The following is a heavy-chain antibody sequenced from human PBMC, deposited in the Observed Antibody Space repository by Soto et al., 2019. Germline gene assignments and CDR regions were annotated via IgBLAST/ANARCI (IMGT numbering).Heavy chain of an antibody. CDR3: ATQEVGGSYVYTFDP. Sequence: PSDTLSLTCTVSGGSISSSNYYWVWIRQPPGKGLEWIGSIYYSGSTYYNPSLKSRVTISVDTSKNQFSLKLSSVTAADTAVYYCATQEVGGSYVYTFDPWGQGTLVTVS. D-gene: IGHD1-26*01. CDR2: IYYSGST. V-gene: IGHV4-39*01. CDR1: GGSISSSNYY. J-gene: IGHJ5*02.